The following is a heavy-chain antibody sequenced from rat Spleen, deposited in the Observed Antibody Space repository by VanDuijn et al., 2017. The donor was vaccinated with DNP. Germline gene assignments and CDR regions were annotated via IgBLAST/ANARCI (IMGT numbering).Heavy chain of an antibody. D-gene: IGHD1-11*01. CDR1: EFTFSRSD. CDR2: ISPSGANI. J-gene: IGHJ2*01. CDR3: AKAGGYSPWYFDY. V-gene: IGHV5S11*01. Sequence: EVQLVESGGGLVQPERSLKISCVASEFTFSRSDVAWVRQAPTRGLEWVASISPSGANIYYRDSVKGRFTVSRDNAKNTLYLQMDSLRSEETATYYCAKAGGYSPWYFDYWGQGVMVTVSS.